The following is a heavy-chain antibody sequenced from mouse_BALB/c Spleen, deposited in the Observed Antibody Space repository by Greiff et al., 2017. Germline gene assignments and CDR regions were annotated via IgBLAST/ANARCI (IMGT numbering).Heavy chain of an antibody. CDR1: GFNIKDTY. V-gene: IGHV14-3*02. D-gene: IGHD2-1*01. CDR2: IDPANGNT. Sequence: DVQLQESGAELVKPGASVKLSCTASGFNIKDTYMHWVKQRPEQGLEWIGRIDPANGNTKYDPKFQGKATITADTSSNTAYLQLSSLTSEDTAVYYCADGNYVAYWGQGTLVTVSA. CDR3: ADGNYVAY. J-gene: IGHJ3*01.